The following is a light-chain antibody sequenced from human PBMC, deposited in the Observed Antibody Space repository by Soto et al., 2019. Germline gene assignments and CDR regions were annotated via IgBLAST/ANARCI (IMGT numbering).Light chain of an antibody. CDR2: EVS. V-gene: IGLV2-14*01. J-gene: IGLJ1*01. CDR1: SSDVGAYNY. Sequence: QSVLTQPPSVSGAPGQTVTISCTGSSSDVGAYNYVSWYQQHPGKAPKLMIHEVSKRPSGVSNRFSGSKSGNTASLTISGLQAEDEADYYCSSYTSSSTPYVFGTGTKLTVL. CDR3: SSYTSSSTPYV.